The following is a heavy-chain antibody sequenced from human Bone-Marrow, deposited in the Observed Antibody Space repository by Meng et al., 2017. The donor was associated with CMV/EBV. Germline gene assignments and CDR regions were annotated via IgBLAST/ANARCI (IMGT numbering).Heavy chain of an antibody. CDR2: ISSSSSYR. J-gene: IGHJ6*02. Sequence: GESLKISCAASGFTFSSYSMNWVRQAPGKGLEWVSSISSSSSYRYYADSVKGRFTSSRDNAKNSLYLQMNSLRAEDTAVYYGARDPGYEFWSGYYTPGSYYGMDVWGQGTLVTVSS. V-gene: IGHV3-21*01. CDR3: ARDPGYEFWSGYYTPGSYYGMDV. CDR1: GFTFSSYS. D-gene: IGHD3-3*01.